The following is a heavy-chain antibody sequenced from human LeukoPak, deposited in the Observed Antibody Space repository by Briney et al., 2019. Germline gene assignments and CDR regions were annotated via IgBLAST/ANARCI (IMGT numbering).Heavy chain of an antibody. CDR2: IYSDGST. J-gene: IGHJ4*02. CDR3: ARALRPSGMAY. Sequence: PGGSLRLSCAASGLTVSNNYMSWVRQAPGKGLEWVSVIYSDGSTYYADSVKGRFTISRDNSKNILYLQMNSLRAEDTAVYYCARALRPSGMAYWGQGTLVTVSS. D-gene: IGHD2-8*01. V-gene: IGHV3-53*01. CDR1: GLTVSNNY.